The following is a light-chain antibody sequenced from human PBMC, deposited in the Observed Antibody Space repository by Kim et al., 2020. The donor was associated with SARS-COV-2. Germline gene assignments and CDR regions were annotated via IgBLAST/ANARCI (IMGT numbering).Light chain of an antibody. V-gene: IGKV1-33*01. J-gene: IGKJ2*01. Sequence: SASVRERVTMPGRASHDIPNSLNWYQQKPGKAPKLLIYDASTSEAGVPSRFSGSGSGTDFTFTISGLQPEDIATYYCQQYDQIPYTFGQGTKLEI. CDR1: HDIPNS. CDR3: QQYDQIPYT. CDR2: DAS.